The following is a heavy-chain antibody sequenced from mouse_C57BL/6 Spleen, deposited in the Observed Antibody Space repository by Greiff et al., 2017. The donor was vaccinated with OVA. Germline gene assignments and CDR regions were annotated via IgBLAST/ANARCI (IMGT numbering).Heavy chain of an antibody. Sequence: VQLQQSGPELVKPGASVKISCKASGYTFTDYYMNWVKQSHGKSLEWIGDINPNNGGTSYNQKFKGKATLTVDKSSSTAYMELRSLTSEDSAVYYCAMRYYGSSYDYFDYWGQGTTLTVSS. CDR2: INPNNGGT. V-gene: IGHV1-26*01. J-gene: IGHJ2*01. CDR3: AMRYYGSSYDYFDY. D-gene: IGHD1-1*01. CDR1: GYTFTDYY.